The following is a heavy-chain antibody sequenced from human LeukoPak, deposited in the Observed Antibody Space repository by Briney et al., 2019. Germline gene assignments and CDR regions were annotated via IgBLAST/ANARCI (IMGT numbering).Heavy chain of an antibody. CDR3: AKARGSGSYSYYFDY. CDR2: IRYDGSNK. J-gene: IGHJ4*02. V-gene: IGHV3-30*02. Sequence: GGSLRLSCAASGFTFSSYGMHWVRQAPGKGLEWVAFIRYDGSNKYYADSVKGRFTISRDNSKNTLYLQMNSLRAEDTAVYYCAKARGSGSYSYYFDYWGQGTLVTVSS. CDR1: GFTFSSYG. D-gene: IGHD3-10*01.